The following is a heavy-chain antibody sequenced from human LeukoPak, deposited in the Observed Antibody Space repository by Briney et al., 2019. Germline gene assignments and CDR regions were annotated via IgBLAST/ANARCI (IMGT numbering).Heavy chain of an antibody. J-gene: IGHJ4*02. Sequence: GGSLRLSCAASGFTFSSYAMSWVRRAPGKGLEWVSAISGSGGSTYYADSVKGRFTISRDNSKNTLYLQMNSLRAEDTAVYYCAKANIVVVVAALVGFDYWGQGTLVTVSS. CDR1: GFTFSSYA. CDR3: AKANIVVVVAALVGFDY. V-gene: IGHV3-23*01. D-gene: IGHD2-15*01. CDR2: ISGSGGST.